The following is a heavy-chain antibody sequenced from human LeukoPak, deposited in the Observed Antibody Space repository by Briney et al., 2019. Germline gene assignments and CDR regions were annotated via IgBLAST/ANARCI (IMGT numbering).Heavy chain of an antibody. D-gene: IGHD3-22*01. CDR2: IYYSGST. V-gene: IGHV4-30-4*01. CDR3: ARVGRIYYDSSGYTYYFDY. CDR1: GGSISSGDYY. J-gene: IGHJ4*02. Sequence: KSSETLSLTCTVSGGSISSGDYYWSWIRQPPGKGLEWIGYIYYSGSTYYNPSLKSRVTISVDMSKNQFSLKLSSVTAADTAVYYCARVGRIYYDSSGYTYYFDYWGQGTLVTVSS.